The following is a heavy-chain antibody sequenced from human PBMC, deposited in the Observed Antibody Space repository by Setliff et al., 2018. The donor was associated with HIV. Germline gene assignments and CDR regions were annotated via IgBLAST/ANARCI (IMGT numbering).Heavy chain of an antibody. CDR3: ARDPPGYGDSKDY. Sequence: SDTLSLTCSVSGGSVGSGSYYWSWIRQSPGKGPEWLGYIYYSGSTTYNPSLRSRVTISIDTSKNQFSLNLRSVTAADTAVYYCARDPPGYGDSKDYWGQGKLVTVSS. CDR2: IYYSGST. V-gene: IGHV4-61*01. J-gene: IGHJ4*02. CDR1: GGSVGSGSYY. D-gene: IGHD4-17*01.